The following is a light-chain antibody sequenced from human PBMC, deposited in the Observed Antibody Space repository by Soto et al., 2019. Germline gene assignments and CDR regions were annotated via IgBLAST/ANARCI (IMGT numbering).Light chain of an antibody. J-gene: IGKJ5*01. CDR1: QSVGNSH. Sequence: ETVLTQSPGTLYFSPGERATLSCRASQSVGNSHVAWYQQRRGLPPRLLIYGASNRATGIPDRFSGSGSGADFTHTISRLEPEDFAVYFCQQYGNSPPGTFGQGTRL. V-gene: IGKV3-20*01. CDR2: GAS. CDR3: QQYGNSPPGT.